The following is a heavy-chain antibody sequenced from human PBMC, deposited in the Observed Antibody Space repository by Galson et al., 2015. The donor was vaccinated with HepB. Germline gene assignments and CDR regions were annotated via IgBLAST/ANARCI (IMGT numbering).Heavy chain of an antibody. V-gene: IGHV1-46*01. CDR1: GYTFTSYY. CDR2: INPSGGST. J-gene: IGHJ6*02. Sequence: SVKVSCKASGYTFTSYYMHWVRQAPGQGLEWMGIINPSGGSTSYAQKFQGRVTMTRDTSTSTVYMELSSLRSEDTAVYYCAREVVVYCSSTSCYPEFYGMDVWGQGTTVTVSS. CDR3: AREVVVYCSSTSCYPEFYGMDV. D-gene: IGHD2-2*01.